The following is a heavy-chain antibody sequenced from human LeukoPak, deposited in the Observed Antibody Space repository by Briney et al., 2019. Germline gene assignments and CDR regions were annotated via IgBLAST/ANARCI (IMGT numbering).Heavy chain of an antibody. V-gene: IGHV3-7*01. CDR3: ARDGFCSSTTCYVPDYYNMDV. D-gene: IGHD2-2*03. CDR1: GFTFSSYW. CDR2: IKQDGSEK. J-gene: IGHJ6*02. Sequence: GGSLRLSCAASGFTFSSYWMTWVRQAPGKGLEWVANIKQDGSEKYYVDSVKGRFTISRDNAKSSLYLQMNSLRAEDTAVYYYARDGFCSSTTCYVPDYYNMDVWGQGTTVTVSS.